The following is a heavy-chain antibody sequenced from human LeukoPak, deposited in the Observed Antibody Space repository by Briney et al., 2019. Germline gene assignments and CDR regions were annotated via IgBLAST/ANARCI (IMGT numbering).Heavy chain of an antibody. J-gene: IGHJ6*03. CDR3: AKDDIVVVPAAMNYYYYMDV. CDR1: GFTFSSYA. D-gene: IGHD2-2*01. V-gene: IGHV3-23*01. CDR2: ISGSGGST. Sequence: GGSLRLSCAASGFTFSSYAMSWVRQAPGKGLEWVSAISGSGGSTYYADSVKGRFTISRDKSKNTLYLQMNSLRAEDTAVYYCAKDDIVVVPAAMNYYYYMDVWGKGTTVTVSS.